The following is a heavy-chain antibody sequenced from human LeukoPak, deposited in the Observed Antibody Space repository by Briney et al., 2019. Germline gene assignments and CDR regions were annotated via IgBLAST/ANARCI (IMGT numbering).Heavy chain of an antibody. V-gene: IGHV3-23*01. CDR3: AKALLYYYDSSGYPTPFDY. Sequence: GGTLRLSCAASGFTFSSYGMSWVRQAPGKGLEWVSAISGSGGSTYYADSVKGRFTISRDNSKNTLYLQMNSLRAEDTAVYYCAKALLYYYDSSGYPTPFDYWGQGTLVTVSS. CDR1: GFTFSSYG. J-gene: IGHJ4*02. D-gene: IGHD3-22*01. CDR2: ISGSGGST.